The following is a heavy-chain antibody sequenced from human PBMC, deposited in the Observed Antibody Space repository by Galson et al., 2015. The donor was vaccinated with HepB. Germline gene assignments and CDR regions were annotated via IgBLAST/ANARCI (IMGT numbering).Heavy chain of an antibody. J-gene: IGHJ5*02. CDR3: ARADDILTGYYMRRGRYNWFDP. Sequence: SVKVSCKASGYTFTSYAMHWVRQAPGQRLEWMGWINAGNGNTKYSQKFQGRVTITRDTSASTAYMELSSLRSEDTAVYYCARADDILTGYYMRRGRYNWFDPWGQGTLVTVSS. D-gene: IGHD3-9*01. CDR2: INAGNGNT. V-gene: IGHV1-3*01. CDR1: GYTFTSYA.